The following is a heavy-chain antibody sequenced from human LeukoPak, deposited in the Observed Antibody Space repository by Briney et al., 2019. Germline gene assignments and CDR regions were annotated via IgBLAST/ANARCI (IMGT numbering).Heavy chain of an antibody. CDR1: GVTFSSYA. Sequence: PGGSLRLSCAASGVTFSSYAMTWVRQAPGKGLEWVSYISSSSGTIYYADSVKGRFTISRDNAKNSLYLQMNSLRDEDTAVYYCARGRYGMDVWGQGTTVTVSS. CDR2: ISSSSGTI. D-gene: IGHD5-24*01. V-gene: IGHV3-48*02. J-gene: IGHJ6*02. CDR3: ARGRYGMDV.